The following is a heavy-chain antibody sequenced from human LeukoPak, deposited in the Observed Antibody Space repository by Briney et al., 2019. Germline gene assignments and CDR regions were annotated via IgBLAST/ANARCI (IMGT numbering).Heavy chain of an antibody. V-gene: IGHV1-69*05. Sequence: GSSVSVSCTASGGTFSIYAISWVRHAPGQGLEWVGGIIPLFGTATYAKKFQGRVTITTDEATSTTYTELSRLRTEDTAVYYCASGGIAVAGTSGYYYYMDVWGKGTTVTVSS. J-gene: IGHJ6*03. D-gene: IGHD6-19*01. CDR3: ASGGIAVAGTSGYYYYMDV. CDR2: IIPLFGTA. CDR1: GGTFSIYA.